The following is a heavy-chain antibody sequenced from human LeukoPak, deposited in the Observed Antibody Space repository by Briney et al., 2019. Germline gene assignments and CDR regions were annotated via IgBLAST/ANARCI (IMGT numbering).Heavy chain of an antibody. CDR2: IYPGDSDT. CDR1: GYSFTSYW. CDR3: ARRGYYDSSGYYVSSYFDY. Sequence: GESLKISCKGSGYSFTSYWIGWVRPMPEKGLEWMGIIYPGDSDTRYSPSFQGQVTISADKSISTAYLQWSSLKASDTAMYYCARRGYYDSSGYYVSSYFDYWGQGTLVTVSS. D-gene: IGHD3-22*01. V-gene: IGHV5-51*01. J-gene: IGHJ4*02.